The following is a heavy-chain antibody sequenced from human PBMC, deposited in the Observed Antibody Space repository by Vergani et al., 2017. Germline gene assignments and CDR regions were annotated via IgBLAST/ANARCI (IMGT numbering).Heavy chain of an antibody. J-gene: IGHJ6*02. CDR3: ARENTETNGHLYYYYDMDV. V-gene: IGHV4-34*01. D-gene: IGHD4-11*01. CDR2: IDHTGRP. Sequence: QVQLQQWGGGLLKPSETLSLTFVVNGGSFTSYHWTWIRQSPGEGLEWVGDIDHTGRPDYNPSLKIRLTMSVDKSRNQFSLTLNSVTATDTAIYFCARENTETNGHLYYYYDMDVWGQGTAVTVS. CDR1: GGSFTSYH.